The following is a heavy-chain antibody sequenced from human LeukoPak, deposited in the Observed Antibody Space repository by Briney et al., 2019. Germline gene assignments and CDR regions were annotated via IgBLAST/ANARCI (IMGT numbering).Heavy chain of an antibody. D-gene: IGHD1-26*01. CDR2: IYSGGST. Sequence: TGGSLSLSCAASGFTVGSSYMGWVRQAPGKGLEWVSVIYSGGSTYYADSMKGRFTLSRDNSKNTLYLQMNSLRAEDTAVYYCARLSGSYYEADYWGQRSLVTVSS. CDR1: GFTVGSSY. J-gene: IGHJ4*02. CDR3: ARLSGSYYEADY. V-gene: IGHV3-53*01.